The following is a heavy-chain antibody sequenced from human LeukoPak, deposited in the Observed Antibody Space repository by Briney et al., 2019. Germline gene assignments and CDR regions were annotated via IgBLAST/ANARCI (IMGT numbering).Heavy chain of an antibody. CDR1: GFTFSSSG. J-gene: IGHJ3*02. Sequence: PGGSLRLSCAASGFTFSSSGMHWVRQAPGKGLGWVAVIWYDGSNKYYADSVKGRSTISRDNSKNTLYLQMNSLRAEDTAVYYCARGWGSSVYASASDIWGQGTTVTVSS. V-gene: IGHV3-33*01. CDR2: IWYDGSNK. D-gene: IGHD3-22*01. CDR3: ARGWGSSVYASASDI.